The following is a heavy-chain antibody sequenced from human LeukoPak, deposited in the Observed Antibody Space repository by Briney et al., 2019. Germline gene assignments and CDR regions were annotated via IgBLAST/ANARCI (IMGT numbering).Heavy chain of an antibody. D-gene: IGHD4-17*01. Sequence: ASVKVSCKASGYTFTSYGISWVRQAPGQGLEWMGWISAYNGNTNYAQKLQGRVTMTTDTSTSTAYMELKSLRSDDTAVYYCARLDYGDYVLDYWGQGTLVTVSS. CDR1: GYTFTSYG. V-gene: IGHV1-18*01. J-gene: IGHJ4*02. CDR2: ISAYNGNT. CDR3: ARLDYGDYVLDY.